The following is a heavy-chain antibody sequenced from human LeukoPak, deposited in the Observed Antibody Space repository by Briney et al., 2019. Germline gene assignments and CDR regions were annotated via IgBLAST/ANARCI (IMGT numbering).Heavy chain of an antibody. D-gene: IGHD1-26*01. CDR2: ISWDSGNM. J-gene: IGHJ3*02. CDR3: IKDMGFDLLKDAFEI. V-gene: IGHV3-9*01. Sequence: GGSLRLSCAAAGFSLDDYAMHWVRQAPGKGLEWVSCISWDSGNMAYADSVKGRFTISRDNVKNSLYLQMNSLRPEDTAFYYCIKDMGFDLLKDAFEIWGQGTLVTVSS. CDR1: GFSLDDYA.